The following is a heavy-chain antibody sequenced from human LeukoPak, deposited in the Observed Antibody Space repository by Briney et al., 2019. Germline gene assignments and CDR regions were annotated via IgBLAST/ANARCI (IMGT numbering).Heavy chain of an antibody. CDR3: ARHPNTRYYYGMDV. CDR1: GGSISSYY. Sequence: SETLSLTCTVSGGSISSYYWSWIRQPPGKGLEWIGYIYYSGSTNYNPSLKSRVTISVDTSKNQFSLKLSSVTAADTAVYYCARHPNTRYYYGMDVWGQGTTVTVSS. V-gene: IGHV4-59*01. CDR2: IYYSGST. J-gene: IGHJ6*02. D-gene: IGHD2-8*01.